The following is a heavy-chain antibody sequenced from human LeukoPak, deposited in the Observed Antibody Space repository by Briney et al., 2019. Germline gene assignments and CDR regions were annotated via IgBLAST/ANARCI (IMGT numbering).Heavy chain of an antibody. D-gene: IGHD3-22*01. CDR2: IRYDGSIK. Sequence: GGSLRLSCAASGFTLSSYGMHWVRQAPGKGLEWVAFIRYDGSIKYYADSVKGRFTISRDNSKNTLYLQMNSLRAEDTAVYYCAKMGWYYDSSGYYFDYWGQGTLVTVSS. J-gene: IGHJ4*02. CDR3: AKMGWYYDSSGYYFDY. V-gene: IGHV3-30*02. CDR1: GFTLSSYG.